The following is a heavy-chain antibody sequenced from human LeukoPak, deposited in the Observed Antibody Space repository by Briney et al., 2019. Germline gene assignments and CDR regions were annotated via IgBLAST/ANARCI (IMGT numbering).Heavy chain of an antibody. Sequence: GASVKVSCKASGHTFTGYYMHWVRQAPGQGLEWMGWINPNSGGTNYAQKFQGRVTMTRDTSISTAYMELSRLRSDDTAVYYCARDTRYCSGGSCDGDYWGQGTLVTVSS. D-gene: IGHD2-15*01. CDR3: ARDTRYCSGGSCDGDY. CDR1: GHTFTGYY. CDR2: INPNSGGT. J-gene: IGHJ4*02. V-gene: IGHV1-2*02.